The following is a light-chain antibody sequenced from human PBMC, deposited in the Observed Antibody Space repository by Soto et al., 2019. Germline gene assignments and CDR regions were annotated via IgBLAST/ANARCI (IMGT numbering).Light chain of an antibody. V-gene: IGKV3-15*01. CDR3: QQYNNWPPYT. J-gene: IGKJ2*01. Sequence: EIVMTQSPATLSVSPGERATLSCRTSQSVSSNLAWYQQKPGQAPRLLIYGASNRATGIPARFSGGGSGTEFTLTISSLQSKDFAVYYCQQYNNWPPYTFGQGTKVDIK. CDR1: QSVSSN. CDR2: GAS.